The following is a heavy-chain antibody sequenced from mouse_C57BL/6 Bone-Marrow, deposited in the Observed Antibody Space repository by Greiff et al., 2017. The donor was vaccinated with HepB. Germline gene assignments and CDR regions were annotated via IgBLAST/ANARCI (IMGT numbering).Heavy chain of an antibody. CDR2: IYPRSGNT. Sequence: QVQLQQSGAELARPGASVKLSCKASGYTFTSYGISWVKQRTGQGLEWIGEIYPRSGNTYYNEKFKGKATLTADKSSSTAYMELRILTSEDSAVYVCARTYYDYGTWFAYWGQGTLVTVSA. CDR3: ARTYYDYGTWFAY. V-gene: IGHV1-81*01. D-gene: IGHD2-4*01. CDR1: GYTFTSYG. J-gene: IGHJ3*01.